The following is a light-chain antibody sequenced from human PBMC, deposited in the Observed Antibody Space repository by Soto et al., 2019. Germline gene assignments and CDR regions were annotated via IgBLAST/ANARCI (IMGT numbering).Light chain of an antibody. CDR3: HQYDTIVQT. J-gene: IGKJ1*01. V-gene: IGKV3-20*01. CDR2: DAS. CDR1: QSVRNSL. Sequence: EIVLTQSPGTLSLSPEERATLSCRASQSVRNSLLAWYQQKPGQPPRLLIYDASTRATATPERFSGSGSGTDFTLTISRLEPEDFAVYYCHQYDTIVQTFGQGTKVDIK.